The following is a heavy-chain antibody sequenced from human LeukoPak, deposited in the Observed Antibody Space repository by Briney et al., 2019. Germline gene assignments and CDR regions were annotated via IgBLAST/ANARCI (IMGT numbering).Heavy chain of an antibody. V-gene: IGHV3-30-3*01. D-gene: IGHD2-21*01. CDR1: GFTFSSYA. CDR2: ISYDGSNK. CDR3: ARIALRNIDY. Sequence: GGSLRLSCAASGFTFSSYAMHWVRQAPGKGLEWVAVISYDGSNKYYADSVKGRFTISGDNSKNTLYLQMNSLRAEDTAVYYCARIALRNIDYWGQGTLVTVSS. J-gene: IGHJ4*02.